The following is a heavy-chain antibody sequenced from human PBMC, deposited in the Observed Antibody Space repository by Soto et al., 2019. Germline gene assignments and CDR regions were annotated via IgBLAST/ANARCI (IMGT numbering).Heavy chain of an antibody. CDR2: LYIADGT. V-gene: IGHV3-53*01. CDR1: GFTVNGKKY. D-gene: IGHD2-15*01. J-gene: IGHJ3*02. Sequence: DVQVVESGGGLIQPGGSLRLSCAASGFTVNGKKYMTWVRQAPGKGLEWVSALYIADGTYYADSVKGRFTVSIDSTKNTVYLQMNNLSPEDTAVYYCATWLLREHAFDIWGLGTIVTVSS. CDR3: ATWLLREHAFDI.